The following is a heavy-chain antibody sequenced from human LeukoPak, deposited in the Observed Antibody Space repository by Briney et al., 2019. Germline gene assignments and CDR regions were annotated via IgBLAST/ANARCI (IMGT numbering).Heavy chain of an antibody. CDR2: ISDNGDST. J-gene: IGHJ4*02. V-gene: IGHV3-23*01. CDR1: EFTFSSYA. CDR3: AKAGWSWYFDS. D-gene: IGHD1-26*01. Sequence: GGSLRLSCAASEFTFSSYAMSWVRQAPGKGLEWVSAISDNGDSTNYADSVKGRFTISKDNSKSTLYLQMSSLRAEDTAVYYCAKAGWSWYFDSWGQGTQVTVSS.